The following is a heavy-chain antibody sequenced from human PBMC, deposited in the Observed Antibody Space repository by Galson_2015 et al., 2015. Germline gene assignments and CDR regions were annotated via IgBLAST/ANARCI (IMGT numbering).Heavy chain of an antibody. D-gene: IGHD6-25*01. CDR1: GSTFLDFG. CDR2: VNWNGDGA. CDR3: ARVPRSAEDYYYYMDV. V-gene: IGHV3-20*04. J-gene: IGHJ6*03. Sequence: LILSCAASGSTFLDFGVIRVRHPPGGGREGVSAVNWNGDGAAYAVSVEGSFTISTENTTNYMYPQLNSLRADDTALYYCARVPRSAEDYYYYMDVWGEGTTVTVS.